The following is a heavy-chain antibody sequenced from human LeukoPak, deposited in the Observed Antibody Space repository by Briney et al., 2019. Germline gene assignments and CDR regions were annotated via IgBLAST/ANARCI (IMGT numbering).Heavy chain of an antibody. V-gene: IGHV3-23*01. CDR3: AKHLLLLWFGELLTNGMDV. Sequence: GGSLRLSCAASGFTFSSYAMSWVRQAPGKGLEWVSAIGGSGGSTYYADSVKGRFTISRDNSKNTLYLQMNSLRAEDTAVYYCAKHLLLLWFGELLTNGMDVWGQGTTVTVSS. CDR1: GFTFSSYA. D-gene: IGHD3-10*01. CDR2: IGGSGGST. J-gene: IGHJ6*02.